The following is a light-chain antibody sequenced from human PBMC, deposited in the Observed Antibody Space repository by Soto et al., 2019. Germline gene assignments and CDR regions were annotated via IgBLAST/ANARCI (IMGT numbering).Light chain of an antibody. Sequence: DIQMTQSPPSLSASVGDTVTITCRASQAINGYLAWYQQKPGEVPKLLIYHASTLQPGVPSRFSGGGSGADYTLTISHLQPEDVATYRCQNYKSALFVFGAGSKLNIK. CDR2: HAS. V-gene: IGKV1-27*01. CDR1: QAINGY. J-gene: IGKJ3*01. CDR3: QNYKSALFV.